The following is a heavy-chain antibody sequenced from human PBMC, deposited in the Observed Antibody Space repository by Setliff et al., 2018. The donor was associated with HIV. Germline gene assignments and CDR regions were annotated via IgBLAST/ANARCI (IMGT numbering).Heavy chain of an antibody. J-gene: IGHJ4*02. CDR1: GDSILDTSSY. CDR2: IYYNGAT. Sequence: SETLSLTCTVSGDSILDTSSYWGWFRQSPGKRLEWLGTIYYNGATFDIPSLKDRVTMSVDTSKNQFSLSLRSVTAADTALYYCARTLGSGTFRYYFDYWGQGTLVTVSS. D-gene: IGHD3-10*01. V-gene: IGHV4-39*01. CDR3: ARTLGSGTFRYYFDY.